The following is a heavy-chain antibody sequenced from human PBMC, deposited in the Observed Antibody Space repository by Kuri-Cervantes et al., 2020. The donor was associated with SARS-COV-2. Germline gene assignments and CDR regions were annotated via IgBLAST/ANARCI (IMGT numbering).Heavy chain of an antibody. CDR2: IKSKTDGGTT. D-gene: IGHD1-26*01. V-gene: IGHV3-15*05. J-gene: IGHJ4*02. CDR3: ARAPSGSPTDY. Sequence: GESLKISCAASGFTFSNAWMSWVRQAPGKGLEWVGRIKSKTDGGTTDYAAPVKGRFTISRDDSKNTLYLQMNSLRVEDTAVYFCARAPSGSPTDYWGQGTLVAVSS. CDR1: GFTFSNAW.